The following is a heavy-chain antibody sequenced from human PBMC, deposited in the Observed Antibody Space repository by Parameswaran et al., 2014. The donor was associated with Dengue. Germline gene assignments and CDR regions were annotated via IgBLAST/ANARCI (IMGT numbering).Heavy chain of an antibody. D-gene: IGHD3-22*01. Sequence: WVRQAPGQGLEWMGIINPSGGSTSYAQKFQGRVTMTRDTSTSTVYMELSSLRSEDTAVYYCARRAGSHDYYDSSGNGWGAFDIWGQGTMVTVSS. V-gene: IGHV1-46*01. CDR3: ARRAGSHDYYDSSGNGWGAFDI. CDR2: INPSGGST. J-gene: IGHJ3*02.